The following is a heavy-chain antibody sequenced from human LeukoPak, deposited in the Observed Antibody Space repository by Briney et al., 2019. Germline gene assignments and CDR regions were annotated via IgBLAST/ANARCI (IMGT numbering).Heavy chain of an antibody. D-gene: IGHD4-17*01. Sequence: GGSLRLSCAASGFTFSRYWMTWVRQASGKGLEWVASINEDGSGKHYVDSVKGRFTISRDNAQKSVYLEMNSLRAEDTAVYYCARAVTSTEGYWGQGTLVTVSS. CDR2: INEDGSGK. CDR3: ARAVTSTEGY. V-gene: IGHV3-7*03. CDR1: GFTFSRYW. J-gene: IGHJ4*02.